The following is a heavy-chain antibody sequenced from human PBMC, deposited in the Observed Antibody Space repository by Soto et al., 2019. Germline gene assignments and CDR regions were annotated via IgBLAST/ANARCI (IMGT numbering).Heavy chain of an antibody. Sequence: QVQLVQSGAEVKKPGSSVKVSCKASGVTFSSYSINWVRQAPGQGLEWMGEIIPIFGTANYAQKFQGRVTITADESTSTASMELSSLRSEATAVYYCARDGGRHSGGIDYWGQGTLVTVSS. J-gene: IGHJ4*02. CDR2: IIPIFGTA. D-gene: IGHD1-26*01. CDR3: ARDGGRHSGGIDY. V-gene: IGHV1-69*01. CDR1: GVTFSSYS.